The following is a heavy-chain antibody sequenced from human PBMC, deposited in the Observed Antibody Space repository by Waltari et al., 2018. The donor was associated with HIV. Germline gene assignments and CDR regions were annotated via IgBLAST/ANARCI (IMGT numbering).Heavy chain of an antibody. V-gene: IGHV3-30-3*01. J-gene: IGHJ4*02. D-gene: IGHD3-22*01. CDR3: ASGGYDSSGYYSNY. CDR2: ITYDGSNK. Sequence: QVQLVESGGGVVQPGRSLRLSCAASGFTFSSYAMHGVRQAPGKGLEWVEVITYDGSNKYYADAVKGRFTITRDNSKNTLYLQMNSLRAEDTAVYYCASGGYDSSGYYSNYWGQGTLVTVSS. CDR1: GFTFSSYA.